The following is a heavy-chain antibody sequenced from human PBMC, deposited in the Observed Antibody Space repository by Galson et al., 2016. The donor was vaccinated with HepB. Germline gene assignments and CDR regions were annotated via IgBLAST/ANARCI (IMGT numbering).Heavy chain of an antibody. Sequence: SLRLSCAGSGFTFKNYWISWVRQAPGKGLEWVANMKPDESEIYYADSVKGRFIILRDNARNSLYLQMYSRRAEDTAVYYCAKEATFGMAYSFDYWGQGSLVTVAS. V-gene: IGHV3-7*01. J-gene: IGHJ4*02. CDR3: AKEATFGMAYSFDY. D-gene: IGHD2-21*01. CDR2: MKPDESEI. CDR1: GFTFKNYW.